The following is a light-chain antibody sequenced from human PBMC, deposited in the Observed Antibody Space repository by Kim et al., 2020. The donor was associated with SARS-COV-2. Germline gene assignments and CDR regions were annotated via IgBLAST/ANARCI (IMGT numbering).Light chain of an antibody. Sequence: QAALTQPRSVSGSPGQSVTIPCTGTSSDVGGYNYVSWYQQHPGKAPKLMIYDVSKRPSGVPDRFSGSKSGNTASLTISGLQAEDEADYYCCSYAGSYTFGVFGGGTQLTVL. J-gene: IGLJ2*01. CDR3: CSYAGSYTFGV. CDR1: SSDVGGYNY. CDR2: DVS. V-gene: IGLV2-11*01.